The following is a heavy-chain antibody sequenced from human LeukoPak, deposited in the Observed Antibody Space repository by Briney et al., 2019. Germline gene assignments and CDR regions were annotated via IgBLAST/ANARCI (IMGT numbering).Heavy chain of an antibody. CDR2: ISSSGSTI. V-gene: IGHV3-11*01. J-gene: IGHJ5*02. D-gene: IGHD3-9*01. CDR3: ARDPTTGQSWFDP. Sequence: GGSLRLSCAASGFTFSDYYMSWIRQAPGKGLEWVSYISSSGSTIYYADSVKGRFTISRDNAKNSLYLQMNGLRAEDTAVYYCARDPTTGQSWFDPWGQGTLVTVSS. CDR1: GFTFSDYY.